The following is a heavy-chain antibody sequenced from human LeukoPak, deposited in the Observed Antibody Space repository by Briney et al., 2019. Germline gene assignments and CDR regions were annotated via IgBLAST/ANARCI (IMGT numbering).Heavy chain of an antibody. CDR2: INPNSGGT. Sequence: GASVKVSCKASGYTFTGYYMHWVRQAPGQGLEWMGWINPNSGGTNYAQKFQGRVTMTRDTSISTAYMELSGLRSDDTAVYYCARAEGGPVTSSYYFDYWGQGTLVTVSS. D-gene: IGHD2-2*01. V-gene: IGHV1-2*02. CDR1: GYTFTGYY. CDR3: ARAEGGPVTSSYYFDY. J-gene: IGHJ4*02.